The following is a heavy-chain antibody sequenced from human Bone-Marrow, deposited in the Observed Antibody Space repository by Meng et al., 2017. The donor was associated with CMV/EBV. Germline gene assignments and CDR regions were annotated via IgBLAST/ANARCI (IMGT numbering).Heavy chain of an antibody. Sequence: GGSLRLSCAASGFTFSSYSMNWVRQAPGKGLEWVSSISSSSSYIYYADSVKGRFTISRDNAKNSLYLQMNSLRAEDTAVYYCARGVDTAMANDAFDIWGQGTMVTVSS. CDR1: GFTFSSYS. D-gene: IGHD5-18*01. CDR2: ISSSSSYI. J-gene: IGHJ3*02. V-gene: IGHV3-21*01. CDR3: ARGVDTAMANDAFDI.